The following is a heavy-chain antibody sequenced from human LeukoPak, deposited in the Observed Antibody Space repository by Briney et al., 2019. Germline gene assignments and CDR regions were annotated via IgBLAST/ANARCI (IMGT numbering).Heavy chain of an antibody. CDR2: INHSGST. V-gene: IGHV4-34*01. CDR1: GGSFSGYY. Sequence: PSETLSLTCAVYGGSFSGYYWSWIRQPPGKELEWIGEINHSGSTNYNPSLKSRVTISVDTSKNQFSLKLSSVTAADTAVYYCARASWLQPYYFDYWGQGTLVTVSS. J-gene: IGHJ4*02. D-gene: IGHD5-24*01. CDR3: ARASWLQPYYFDY.